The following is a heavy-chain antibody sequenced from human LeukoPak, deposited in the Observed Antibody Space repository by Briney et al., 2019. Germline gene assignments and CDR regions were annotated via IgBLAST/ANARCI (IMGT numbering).Heavy chain of an antibody. J-gene: IGHJ4*02. CDR1: GFTFSGSA. Sequence: GGSLRLSCAAPGFTFSGSAMHWVRQASGKGLEWVGGITSKPNSYETVYAASMNVRFTISRDDSKNTAYLQMNSLKTEDTAVYYCAGGRGWYSPDYWGQGTLVTVSS. CDR2: ITSKPNSYET. V-gene: IGHV3-73*01. D-gene: IGHD6-19*01. CDR3: AGGRGWYSPDY.